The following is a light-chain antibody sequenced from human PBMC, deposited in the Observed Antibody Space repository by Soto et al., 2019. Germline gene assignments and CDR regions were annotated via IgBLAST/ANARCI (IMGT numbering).Light chain of an antibody. CDR2: DAS. V-gene: IGKV1-33*01. Sequence: DIQTPQSPSSLSASVGDRVTITCQASPDLPNYLNWFQQKPGKAPKLLIHDASILETGVPSRFSGGRSGTDLTFTISSLQPEDIATYYCQQHDSVPFTFGPGTKVEI. CDR3: QQHDSVPFT. J-gene: IGKJ3*01. CDR1: PDLPNY.